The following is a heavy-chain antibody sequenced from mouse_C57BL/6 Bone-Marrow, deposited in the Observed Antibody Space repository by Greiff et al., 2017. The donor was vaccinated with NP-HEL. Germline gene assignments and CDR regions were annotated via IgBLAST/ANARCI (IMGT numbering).Heavy chain of an antibody. CDR3: ARKDFGYDAAMDY. CDR1: GFSLTSYG. V-gene: IGHV2-2*01. Sequence: VKVVESGPGLVQPSQCLSITCTVSGFSLTSYGVHWVRQSPGKGLEWLGVIWSGGSTDYNVAFISRLSISKDNSKSHVFFKMNSLQADDTAIYYCARKDFGYDAAMDYWGQGTSVTVSS. D-gene: IGHD2-2*01. CDR2: IWSGGST. J-gene: IGHJ4*01.